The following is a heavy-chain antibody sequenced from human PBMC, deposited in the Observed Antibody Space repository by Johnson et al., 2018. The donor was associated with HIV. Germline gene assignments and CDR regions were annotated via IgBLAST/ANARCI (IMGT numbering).Heavy chain of an antibody. CDR2: ISYDGSNK. Sequence: QVQLVESGGGVVQPGRSLRLSCAASGFTFNSYPMHWVRQAPGTGLEWVAVISYDGSNKYYVDSVKGRFTISRDKSKNTLDLQMNSLRAEDTAVYYCAKDGAMAFDIWGQGTLVTVSS. J-gene: IGHJ3*02. CDR1: GFTFNSYP. V-gene: IGHV3-30*04. CDR3: AKDGAMAFDI. D-gene: IGHD2-2*01.